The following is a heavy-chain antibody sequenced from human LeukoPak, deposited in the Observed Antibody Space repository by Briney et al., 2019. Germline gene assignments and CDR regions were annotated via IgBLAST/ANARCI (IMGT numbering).Heavy chain of an antibody. D-gene: IGHD2-15*01. CDR2: IWYDGSNK. CDR3: ARDRSGTFDY. V-gene: IGHV3-33*01. CDR1: GFTFSNYD. J-gene: IGHJ4*02. Sequence: GGSLRLSCAASGFTFSNYDMHWVRQAPGKGLEWVALIWYDGSNKYYADSVKGRFTISRDNSRNTLYLQMNSLRAEDTAVYYCARDRSGTFDYWGQGTLVTVSS.